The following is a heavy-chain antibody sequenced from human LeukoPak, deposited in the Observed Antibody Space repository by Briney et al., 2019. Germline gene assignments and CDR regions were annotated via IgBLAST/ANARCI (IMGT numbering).Heavy chain of an antibody. Sequence: PGGSLRLSCAASGFTFTTYWMHWVRQVPGKGLVWVSRIHSDGTSTNYADSVKGRFTISRDNAKNTLYLQMNSLRVEDTAVYYCATMAATYYFDYWGQGTLVTVSS. D-gene: IGHD2-8*01. J-gene: IGHJ4*02. CDR3: ATMAATYYFDY. V-gene: IGHV3-74*01. CDR1: GFTFTTYW. CDR2: IHSDGTST.